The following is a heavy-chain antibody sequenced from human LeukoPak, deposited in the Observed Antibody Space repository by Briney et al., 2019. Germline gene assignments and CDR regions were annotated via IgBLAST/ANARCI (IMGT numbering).Heavy chain of an antibody. D-gene: IGHD4-17*01. CDR2: ISAYNGNT. J-gene: IGHJ6*02. CDR3: ARDDYGDYRALYYGMDV. V-gene: IGHV1-18*01. CDR1: GYTFTSYG. Sequence: ASVKVSCKASGYTFTSYGISWVRQAPGQGLEWMGWISAYNGNTNYAQKLQGRVTMTTDTSTSTAYMELRSLRSDDTAVYYCARDDYGDYRALYYGMDVWGQGTTVTVSS.